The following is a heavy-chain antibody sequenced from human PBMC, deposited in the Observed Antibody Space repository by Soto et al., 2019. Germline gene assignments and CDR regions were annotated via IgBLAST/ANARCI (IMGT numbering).Heavy chain of an antibody. CDR1: GGSFSSSA. Sequence: QEQLVQSGAEVKKPGASVKVSCKAFGGSFSSSAISWVRQAPGQGLEWMGGIIPSFDITNYAQKFQGRVKINADASTSTVYMELSSLRSEDTAVYYCARDSIVVVVAVVGNGRYYYGMDVWGQGTTVTV. CDR2: IIPSFDIT. D-gene: IGHD2-15*01. V-gene: IGHV1-69*01. J-gene: IGHJ6*02. CDR3: ARDSIVVVVAVVGNGRYYYGMDV.